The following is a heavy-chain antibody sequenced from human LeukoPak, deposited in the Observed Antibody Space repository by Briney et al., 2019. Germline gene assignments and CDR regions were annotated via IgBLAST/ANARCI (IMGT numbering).Heavy chain of an antibody. J-gene: IGHJ4*02. Sequence: SQTLSLTCTVSGGSISSGGYYWSWIRQHPGKGLEWIGYIYYSGSTYYNPSLKSRVTISVDTSKNQFSLKLSSVTAADTAVYYCARIEGDYDYVWGSYRYPSHFDYWGQGTLVTVSS. V-gene: IGHV4-31*03. D-gene: IGHD3-16*02. CDR2: IYYSGST. CDR1: GGSISSGGYY. CDR3: ARIEGDYDYVWGSYRYPSHFDY.